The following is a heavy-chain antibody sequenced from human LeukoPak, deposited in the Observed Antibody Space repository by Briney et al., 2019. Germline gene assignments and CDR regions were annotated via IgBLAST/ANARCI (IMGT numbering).Heavy chain of an antibody. J-gene: IGHJ1*01. CDR1: GFTFSSYA. D-gene: IGHD6-19*01. V-gene: IGHV3-23*01. Sequence: PGGSLRLSCGASGFTFSSYAMSWVRQAPGRGLEWVSGLSGSGGTTDYAVSVKGRFTISRDNSKNTLYLQMNSLRAEDTAVYYCAKVIAVASGYFQHWGQGTLVTASS. CDR2: LSGSGGTT. CDR3: AKVIAVASGYFQH.